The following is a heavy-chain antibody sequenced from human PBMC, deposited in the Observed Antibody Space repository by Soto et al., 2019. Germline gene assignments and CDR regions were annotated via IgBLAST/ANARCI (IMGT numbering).Heavy chain of an antibody. D-gene: IGHD5-12*01. CDR2: IYYSGST. CDR1: GGSISSSSYY. V-gene: IGHV4-39*01. CDR3: ARLTQRPISLFDY. J-gene: IGHJ4*02. Sequence: SETLSLTCTVSGGSISSSSYYWGWIRQPPGKGLEWIGSIYYSGSTYYNPSLKSRVTISVDTSKNQFSLKLSSVTAADTAVYYCARLTQRPISLFDYWGQGTLVTVSS.